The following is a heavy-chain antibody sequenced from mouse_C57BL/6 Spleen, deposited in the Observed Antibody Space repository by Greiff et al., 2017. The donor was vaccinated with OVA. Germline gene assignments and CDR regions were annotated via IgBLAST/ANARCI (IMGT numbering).Heavy chain of an antibody. CDR2: ISSGSSTI. V-gene: IGHV5-17*01. CDR1: GFTFSDYG. J-gene: IGHJ3*01. Sequence: DVMLVESGGGLVKPGGSLKLSCAASGFTFSDYGMHWVRQAPEKGLEWVAYISSGSSTIYYADTVKGRFTISRDNAKNTLFLQMTRLRYEDTAMYYCARDNLFAYWGQGTLVTVSA. D-gene: IGHD1-3*01. CDR3: ARDNLFAY.